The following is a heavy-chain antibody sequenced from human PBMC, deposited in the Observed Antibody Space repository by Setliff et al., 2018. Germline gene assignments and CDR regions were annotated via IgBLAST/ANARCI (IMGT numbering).Heavy chain of an antibody. J-gene: IGHJ4*02. D-gene: IGHD2-15*01. Sequence: KVSCKASGYPFTSNSMHWVRQAPGQGLEWMGWINAGNGHTKYSQKFQGRVTITRDTSASTVYMELSSLRSEDTAVYYCASAEVVVAPWGQGTLVTVSS. CDR2: INAGNGHT. CDR3: ASAEVVVAP. V-gene: IGHV1-3*01. CDR1: GYPFTSNS.